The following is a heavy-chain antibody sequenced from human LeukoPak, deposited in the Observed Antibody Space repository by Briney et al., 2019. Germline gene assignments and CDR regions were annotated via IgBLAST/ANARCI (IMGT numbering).Heavy chain of an antibody. CDR1: GFTFSSYS. J-gene: IGHJ4*02. D-gene: IGHD3-10*01. CDR3: ARVWYGANDY. V-gene: IGHV3-21*01. CDR2: ISSSSIYI. Sequence: GGSLRLSCAASGFTFSSYSMNWVRQAPGKGLEWVSSISSSSIYIYYADSVEGRFTISRDNAKNSLYLQMNSLRAEDTAVYYCARVWYGANDYWGQGTLVTVSS.